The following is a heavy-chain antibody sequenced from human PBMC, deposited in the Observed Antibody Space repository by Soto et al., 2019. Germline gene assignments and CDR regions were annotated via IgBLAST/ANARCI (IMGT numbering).Heavy chain of an antibody. Sequence: PSETLSLTCAVYGGSFSGYYWSWIRQPPGKGLEWIGEINHSGSTNYNPSLKSRVTISVDTSKNQFSLKLSSVTAADTAVYYCARPRGPVVVTATPRHNAFDTWGQGTMVTVSS. D-gene: IGHD2-21*02. CDR3: ARPRGPVVVTATPRHNAFDT. V-gene: IGHV4-34*01. J-gene: IGHJ3*02. CDR2: INHSGST. CDR1: GGSFSGYY.